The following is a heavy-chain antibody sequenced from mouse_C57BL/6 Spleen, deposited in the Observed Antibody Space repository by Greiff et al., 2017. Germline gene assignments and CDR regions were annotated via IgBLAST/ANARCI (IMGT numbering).Heavy chain of an antibody. CDR3: TRGAYSSSYWRYFDY. D-gene: IGHD1-1*01. CDR1: GYTFTDYE. J-gene: IGHJ2*01. CDR2: IDPETGGT. V-gene: IGHV1-15*01. Sequence: VQLQQSGAELVRPGASVTLSCKASGYTFTDYEMHWVKQTPVHGLEWIGAIDPETGGTAYNQKFKGKAILTADKSSSPAYMELRSLTSEDSAVYYCTRGAYSSSYWRYFDYWGQGTTLTVSS.